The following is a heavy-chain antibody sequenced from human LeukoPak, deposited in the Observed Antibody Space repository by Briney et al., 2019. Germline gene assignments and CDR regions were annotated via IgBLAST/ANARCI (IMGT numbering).Heavy chain of an antibody. CDR3: ARERSYSGSYGYFDY. CDR1: GFTFSSYA. CDR2: ISYDGSNK. D-gene: IGHD1-26*01. V-gene: IGHV3-30-3*01. Sequence: GGSLRLSCAASGFTFSSYAMHWVRQAPGKGLEWVTVISYDGSNKYYADSVKGRFTISRDNSKNTLYLQMNSLRAEDTAVYYCARERSYSGSYGYFDYWGQGTLVTVSS. J-gene: IGHJ4*02.